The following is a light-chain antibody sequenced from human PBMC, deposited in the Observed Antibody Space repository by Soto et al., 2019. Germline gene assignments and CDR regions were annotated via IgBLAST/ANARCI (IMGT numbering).Light chain of an antibody. CDR1: ISNIGAGYD. V-gene: IGLV1-40*01. CDR2: GNT. CDR3: QSHDSSLNSWV. Sequence: QAVVTQPPSMSGAPGQRVTISCTGSISNIGAGYDVHWYQLLPGTAPKLLIYGNTNRPSGVPDRFSGSKSGTSASLAITGLRAEDEADYYCQSHDSSLNSWVFGGGTKLTVL. J-gene: IGLJ3*02.